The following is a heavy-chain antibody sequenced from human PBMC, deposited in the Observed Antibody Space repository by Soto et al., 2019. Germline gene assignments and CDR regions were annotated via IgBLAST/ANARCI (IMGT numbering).Heavy chain of an antibody. CDR2: ISGGGGST. CDR3: AKDGRRWDLPADY. Sequence: EVQLLESGGGLVQPGGSLRLSCAASGFTFSSYAMSWVRQAPGKGLEWGSAISGGGGSTYYADSVKGRFTISRDNSKNTLYLQMSSLRAEDTAVYYCAKDGRRWDLPADYWGQGALVTVSS. CDR1: GFTFSSYA. V-gene: IGHV3-23*01. D-gene: IGHD1-26*01. J-gene: IGHJ4*02.